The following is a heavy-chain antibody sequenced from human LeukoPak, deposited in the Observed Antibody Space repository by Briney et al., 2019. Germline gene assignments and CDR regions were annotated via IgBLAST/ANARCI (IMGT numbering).Heavy chain of an antibody. CDR2: ISYDGSNK. CDR1: GFTFSSYA. D-gene: IGHD3-10*01. CDR3: ARVNQQYYYGSGIYRFYYYGTDV. Sequence: GRSLRLSCAASGFTFSSYALHWVRQAPGKGLEWVSVISYDGSNKYYADSVKGRFTISRDNSENTLYLQMNSLRAEDTALYYCARVNQQYYYGSGIYRFYYYGTDVWGQGTTVTVSS. V-gene: IGHV3-30-3*01. J-gene: IGHJ6*02.